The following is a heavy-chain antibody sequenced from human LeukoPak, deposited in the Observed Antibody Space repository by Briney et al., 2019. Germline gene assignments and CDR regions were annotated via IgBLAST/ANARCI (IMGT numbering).Heavy chain of an antibody. CDR3: ARLLYYYDSSIYQRYFDY. D-gene: IGHD3-22*01. CDR2: IYSGGNT. V-gene: IGHV3-53*01. J-gene: IGHJ4*02. Sequence: PGGSLRLSCAASGLTVSINYMNWVRQAPGKGLEWGSIIYSGGNTHYADSVKGRFTISRDNSQNTLYLQMNSLRPEDTAVYYCARLLYYYDSSIYQRYFDYWGQGTLVTVSS. CDR1: GLTVSINY.